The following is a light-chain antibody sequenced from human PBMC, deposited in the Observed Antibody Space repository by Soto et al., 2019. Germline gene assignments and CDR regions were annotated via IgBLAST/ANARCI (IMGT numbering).Light chain of an antibody. V-gene: IGLV1-44*01. Sequence: VLTQPPSASGTPGQRVTISCSGSFSNVGINTVNWYQQLPGTAPKLLIYSDNQRPSGVPDRFSGSKSGTSASLAISGLQSEDAADYYCASWDDSLNGVVFGGGTKVTVL. J-gene: IGLJ2*01. CDR3: ASWDDSLNGVV. CDR2: SDN. CDR1: FSNVGINT.